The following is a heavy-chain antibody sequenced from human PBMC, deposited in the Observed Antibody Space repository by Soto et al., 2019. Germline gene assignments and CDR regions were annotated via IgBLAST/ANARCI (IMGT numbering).Heavy chain of an antibody. CDR3: ARGREQWLVDAFDI. Sequence: ETLSLTCSVYGVSFIGYYLSWIRQPPGKGLEWIGELNPSGSTNYHPSLNSRVTISSDTSKNQLSLRLNSVTAADTALYYCARGREQWLVDAFDIWGQGTMVTVSS. J-gene: IGHJ3*02. CDR1: GVSFIGYY. V-gene: IGHV4-34*01. D-gene: IGHD6-19*01. CDR2: LNPSGST.